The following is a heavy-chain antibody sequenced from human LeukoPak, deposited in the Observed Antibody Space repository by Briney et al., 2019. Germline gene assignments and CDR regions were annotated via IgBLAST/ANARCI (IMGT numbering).Heavy chain of an antibody. V-gene: IGHV3-74*01. CDR2: VNSDGSST. J-gene: IGHJ4*02. CDR1: GFTFSSYW. Sequence: GGSLRLSCAASGFTFSSYWMHWVRQAPGKGLVWVSRVNSDGSSTTYADSVKGRFTISWDNAKNTLYLQMNSLRAEDTAVYYCARGSTQYSSGWYGLDYWGQGTLVTVSS. CDR3: ARGSTQYSSGWYGLDY. D-gene: IGHD6-19*01.